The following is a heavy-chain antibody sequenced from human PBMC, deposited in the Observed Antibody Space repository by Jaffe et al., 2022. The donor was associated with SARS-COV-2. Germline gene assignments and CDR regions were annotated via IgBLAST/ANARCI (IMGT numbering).Heavy chain of an antibody. J-gene: IGHJ4*02. CDR1: GFTFSDHG. Sequence: QVQLVQSGAEVKKPGASVKVSCKASGFTFSDHGVHWVRQAPGQRLEWMGWINGGSDNTKYSQKFQGRFTMTRDTSASSASMELSSLRSEDTAVYYCARGQDSGASLIDYWGQGTLVTVSS. D-gene: IGHD1-26*01. V-gene: IGHV1-3*01. CDR2: INGGSDNT. CDR3: ARGQDSGASLIDY.